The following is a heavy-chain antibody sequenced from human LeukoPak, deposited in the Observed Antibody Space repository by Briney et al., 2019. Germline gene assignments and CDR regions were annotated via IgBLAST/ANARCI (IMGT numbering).Heavy chain of an antibody. J-gene: IGHJ3*01. CDR1: GFTFSSYE. Sequence: GGSLRLSCAASGFTFSSYEMNWVRQASGKGLEWVANITPDGSQKYFLDSVKGRFTISRDNARNLLFLQMNNLRDEDTAIYYCARDPEGGAFDLWGQGTMVTVSS. CDR2: ITPDGSQK. CDR3: ARDPEGGAFDL. D-gene: IGHD3-16*01. V-gene: IGHV3-7*01.